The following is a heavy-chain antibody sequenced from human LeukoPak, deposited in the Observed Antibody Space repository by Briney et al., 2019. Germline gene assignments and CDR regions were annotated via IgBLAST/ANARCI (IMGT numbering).Heavy chain of an antibody. J-gene: IGHJ3*02. D-gene: IGHD6-19*01. V-gene: IGHV1-69*04. CDR2: IIPILGIA. CDR1: GGTFSSYA. CDR3: AREAVAGSYDAFDI. Sequence: GASVKVSCKASGGTFSSYAISWVRQAPGQGLEWTGRIIPILGIANYAQKFQGRVTITADKSTSTAYMELSSLRSEDTAVYYCAREAVAGSYDAFDIWGQGTMVTVSS.